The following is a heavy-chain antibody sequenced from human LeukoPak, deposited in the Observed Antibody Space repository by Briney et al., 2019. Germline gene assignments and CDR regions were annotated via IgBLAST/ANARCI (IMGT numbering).Heavy chain of an antibody. D-gene: IGHD6-19*01. CDR3: ARASQWLQLDS. V-gene: IGHV4-4*07. Sequence: SETLSLTCTVSGGSISSYYWSWIRQPAGKGLEWIGRIHTSGSTNYNPSLKSRVIMSVDTSKNQFSLKVTSVTAADAAVYYCARASQWLQLDSWGQGTLVTVSS. CDR1: GGSISSYY. J-gene: IGHJ4*02. CDR2: IHTSGST.